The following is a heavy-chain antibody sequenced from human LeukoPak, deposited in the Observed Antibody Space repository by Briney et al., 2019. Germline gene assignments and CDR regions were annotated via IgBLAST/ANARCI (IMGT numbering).Heavy chain of an antibody. CDR1: GLTLSRCA. J-gene: IGHJ4*02. CDR3: ARGGHRNLDY. V-gene: IGHV3-7*05. CDR2: IKDGGSEK. Sequence: GGSLRLSCAASGLTLSRCAMSWVRQAPGKGLEWVATIKDGGSEKYYVDSVKGRFTISRDNAGNSVHLQMNSLRAEDTAVYYCARGGHRNLDYWGQGALVTVSS.